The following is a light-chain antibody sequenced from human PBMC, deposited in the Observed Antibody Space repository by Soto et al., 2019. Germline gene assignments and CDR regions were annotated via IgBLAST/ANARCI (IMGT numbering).Light chain of an antibody. J-gene: IGKJ1*01. CDR2: GAK. CDR1: QAISNY. CDR3: HQYNSYST. V-gene: IGKV1-17*01. Sequence: DIQMTQSPSFLSASVGDRVTITFRASQAISNYLNWYQQRPGKAPNLLIFGAKTLQSGVPSRCSGSGSGTEFTLSISSLQPDDFATYYCHQYNSYSTFGQGTKVDIK.